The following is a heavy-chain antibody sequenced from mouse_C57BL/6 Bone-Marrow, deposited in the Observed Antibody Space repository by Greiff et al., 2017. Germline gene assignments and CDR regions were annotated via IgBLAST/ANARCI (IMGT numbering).Heavy chain of an antibody. D-gene: IGHD1-1*01. Sequence: VQLQQSGAELVRPGASVKLSCTASGFNIKDDYMHWVKQRPEQGLEWIGWIDPENGDTEYASKFQGKATITADTSSNTAYLQLSSLTSEDTSVYYCTTSTTVVATGDYWGQGTTLTVSS. J-gene: IGHJ2*01. CDR1: GFNIKDDY. CDR3: TTSTTVVATGDY. V-gene: IGHV14-4*01. CDR2: IDPENGDT.